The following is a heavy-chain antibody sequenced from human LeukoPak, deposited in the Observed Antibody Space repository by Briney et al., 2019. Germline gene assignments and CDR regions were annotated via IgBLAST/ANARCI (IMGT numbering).Heavy chain of an antibody. J-gene: IGHJ4*02. CDR3: ARDSTPYGHSGY. D-gene: IGHD4-17*01. CDR1: GGSINNYY. Sequence: SETLSLTCTVSGGSINNYYWSWIRQPPGKGLEWIGYIYYSGTTNFNSSLKSRVTISVDTSKNQFSLRLSSVTAADTAVYYCARDSTPYGHSGYWGQGTLVTVSP. CDR2: IYYSGTT. V-gene: IGHV4-59*01.